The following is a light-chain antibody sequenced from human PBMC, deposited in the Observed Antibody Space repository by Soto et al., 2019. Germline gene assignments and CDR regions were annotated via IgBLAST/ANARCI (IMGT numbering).Light chain of an antibody. V-gene: IGKV3-15*01. CDR2: GAS. CDR3: QQHYAWPALT. Sequence: EIVMTQSPATLSVSPGDRATLSCRASQSIANSLAWYQQKPGQAPRLLIYGASTRSSGIPARFSGSGSGTEFTLTISSLQSEDFAVYYCQQHYAWPALTFGGGTKVDI. CDR1: QSIANS. J-gene: IGKJ4*01.